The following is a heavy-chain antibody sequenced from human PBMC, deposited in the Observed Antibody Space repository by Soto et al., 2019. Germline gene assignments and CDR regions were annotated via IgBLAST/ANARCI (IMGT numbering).Heavy chain of an antibody. CDR1: GGTFSTYA. J-gene: IGHJ4*02. V-gene: IGHV1-69*01. CDR3: ARASMLREFISYFFDL. D-gene: IGHD3-10*01. Sequence: QVQLVQSGAEVRKPGSSVKVSCQASGGTFSTYAFVWVRQAPGQGLEWMGGILPIFGTANYAPKFQDRVTITADQSTSTAYMELSGLRSDDTAIYYCARASMLREFISYFFDLWGQGTLVTVSS. CDR2: ILPIFGTA.